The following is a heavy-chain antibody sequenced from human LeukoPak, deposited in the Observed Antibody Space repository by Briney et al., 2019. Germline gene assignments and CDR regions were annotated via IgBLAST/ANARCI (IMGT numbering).Heavy chain of an antibody. Sequence: PGGSLRLSCAASGFTFSSYSMNWVRQAPGKGLEWVSSISSSSSYIYYADSVKGRFTISRDNAKNSLYLQMNSLRAEDTAVYYCARDTDFWALYYYYYMDVWGKGTTVTVSS. CDR1: GFTFSSYS. CDR2: ISSSSSYI. J-gene: IGHJ6*03. CDR3: ARDTDFWALYYYYYMDV. D-gene: IGHD3-3*01. V-gene: IGHV3-21*01.